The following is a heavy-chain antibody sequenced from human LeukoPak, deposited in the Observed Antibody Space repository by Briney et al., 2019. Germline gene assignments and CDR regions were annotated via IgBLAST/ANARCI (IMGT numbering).Heavy chain of an antibody. V-gene: IGHV3-74*01. D-gene: IGHD5-24*01. CDR3: APDPILDY. J-gene: IGHJ4*02. Sequence: GSLRLSCAASGFTFSSFWMHWVRQAPGRGLVWVSRINSHGNITHYADSVKGRFTMSRANAKNTLYLQLNSLRVEDTAVYYCAPDPILDYWGQGTLVTVSS. CDR2: INSHGNIT. CDR1: GFTFSSFW.